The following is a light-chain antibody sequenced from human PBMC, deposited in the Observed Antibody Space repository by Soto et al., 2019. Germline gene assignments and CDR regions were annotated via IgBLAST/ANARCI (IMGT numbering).Light chain of an antibody. V-gene: IGKV3-15*01. CDR1: QSVSSN. CDR2: GAS. J-gene: IGKJ2*01. CDR3: QQYNNLPSH. Sequence: EIVMTQSPATLSVSPGERATLSCRASQSVSSNLAWYQQKPGQAPRLLIYGASTRATGIPARFSGSGSGTEFNLTISSLQSEDFSVYYCQQYNNLPSHFGQGTKLEI.